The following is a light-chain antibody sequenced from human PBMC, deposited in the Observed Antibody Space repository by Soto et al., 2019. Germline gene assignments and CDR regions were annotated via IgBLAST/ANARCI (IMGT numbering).Light chain of an antibody. V-gene: IGKV1-33*01. CDR1: QDITNY. Sequence: DIQMTQSPSSLSASVGDRVTITCQAGQDITNYLNWYQQKPGKAPRVLLYHASELETGFPSRFSGTESGTEFTLTISGLQPDDVATYYCQQYDSLPITFGQATRLVI. J-gene: IGKJ5*01. CDR3: QQYDSLPIT. CDR2: HAS.